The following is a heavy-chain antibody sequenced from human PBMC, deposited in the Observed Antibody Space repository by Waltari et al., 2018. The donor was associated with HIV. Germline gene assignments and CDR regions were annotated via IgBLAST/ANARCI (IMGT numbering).Heavy chain of an antibody. V-gene: IGHV1-3*01. J-gene: IGHJ4*02. CDR1: GYTFTTYA. Sequence: QVLLVQSGAEVKKPGASVQVSCTASGYTFTTYAMHWVRQAPGQRLEWMGWMHAGKGNTKYSQKFQGRVTLNRDTSASTAYMELSSLRSEDTAVYYCARDLAPVAGHDYWGQGTLVTVSS. D-gene: IGHD6-19*01. CDR3: ARDLAPVAGHDY. CDR2: MHAGKGNT.